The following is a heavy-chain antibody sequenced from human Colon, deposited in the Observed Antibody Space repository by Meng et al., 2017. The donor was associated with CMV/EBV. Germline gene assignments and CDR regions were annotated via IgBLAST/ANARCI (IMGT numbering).Heavy chain of an antibody. Sequence: GGSLRLSCAASGLTLKTSGVSWVRQTPGKGLEWVSIIYGSGSTKIYAASVQGRFSISRDNSRNVVYLQMNSLRADDSGIYYCVKDRTPDGLFEFDFWGQGTPVTVSS. V-gene: IGHV3-23*03. J-gene: IGHJ4*02. D-gene: IGHD1-14*01. CDR1: GLTLKTSG. CDR2: IYGSGSTK. CDR3: VKDRTPDGLFEFDF.